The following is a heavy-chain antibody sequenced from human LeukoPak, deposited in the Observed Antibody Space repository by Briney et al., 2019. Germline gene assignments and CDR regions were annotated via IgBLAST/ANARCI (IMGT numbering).Heavy chain of an antibody. CDR2: ISITSSAL. Sequence: GGSLSLSCAASGFTFNSYSMNWVRQAPPRGVEWVSYISITSSALYYTESVKGRCTKSRDKSKNSLYLQMNSLGAEDTAVYYCARDCVNGDHNYFDYWGQGTLVTVSS. V-gene: IGHV3-48*01. D-gene: IGHD4-17*01. CDR1: GFTFNSYS. J-gene: IGHJ4*02. CDR3: ARDCVNGDHNYFDY.